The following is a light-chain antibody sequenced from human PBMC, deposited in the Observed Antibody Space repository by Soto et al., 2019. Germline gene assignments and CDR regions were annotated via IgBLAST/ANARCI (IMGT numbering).Light chain of an antibody. CDR2: AAS. CDR3: QQGYSTPYT. V-gene: IGKV1-39*01. J-gene: IGKJ2*01. Sequence: DIQMTQSPSSLSASVGDRVTITCRASQSISSYLNWYQQKPGTAPKLLIYAASSLQSGVPSRFSGSRSGTDCTLSISSLQPEDFATYHCQQGYSTPYTFGQGTKLEIK. CDR1: QSISSY.